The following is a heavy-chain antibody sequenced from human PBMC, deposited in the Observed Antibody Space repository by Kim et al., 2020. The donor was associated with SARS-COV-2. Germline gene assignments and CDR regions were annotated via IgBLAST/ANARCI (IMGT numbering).Heavy chain of an antibody. D-gene: IGHD1-26*01. J-gene: IGHJ3*02. Sequence: GGSLRLSFAASGFTVSSNYMSWVRQAPGKGLEWVSVIYIGGSTYYTDSVKGRFTISRDNSKNTLYLQMNSLRAEDTAVYYCARGGSYYGDDAFDIWGQGTMVTVSS. CDR1: GFTVSSNY. CDR2: IYIGGST. V-gene: IGHV3-53*01. CDR3: ARGGSYYGDDAFDI.